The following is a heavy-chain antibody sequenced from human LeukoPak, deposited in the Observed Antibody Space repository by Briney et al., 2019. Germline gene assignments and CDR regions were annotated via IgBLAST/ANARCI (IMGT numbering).Heavy chain of an antibody. V-gene: IGHV3-30*03. D-gene: IGHD6-19*01. CDR3: ARGRKWLVMAFAFDI. J-gene: IGHJ3*02. Sequence: GGSLRLSCVASGFTFSSYGMHWVRQAPGKGLEWVAVISYDGSNKYYADSVKGRFTISRDNSKNTLYLQMNSLRAEDTAVYYCARGRKWLVMAFAFDIWGQGTMVTVSS. CDR1: GFTFSSYG. CDR2: ISYDGSNK.